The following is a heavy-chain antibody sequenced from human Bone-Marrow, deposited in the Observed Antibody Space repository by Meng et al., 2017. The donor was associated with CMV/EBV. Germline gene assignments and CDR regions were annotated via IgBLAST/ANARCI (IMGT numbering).Heavy chain of an antibody. CDR2: IIPILGIS. J-gene: IGHJ6*02. Sequence: SVKVSCKAAGGTFSSYAISWVRQAPGQGLEWMGGIIPILGISNYAQKFQGRVTITADKPTSTAYMELSSLRSEDTAVYYCARGGIFGVVNYSYYGIDVWGQGTTVTVSS. V-gene: IGHV1-69*10. D-gene: IGHD3-3*01. CDR1: GGTFSSYA. CDR3: ARGGIFGVVNYSYYGIDV.